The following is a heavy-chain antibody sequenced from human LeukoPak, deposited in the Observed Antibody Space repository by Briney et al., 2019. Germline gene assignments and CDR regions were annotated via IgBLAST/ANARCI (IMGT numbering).Heavy chain of an antibody. CDR1: GGSFSGYY. D-gene: IGHD2-2*01. Sequence: SETLSLTCAVYGGSFSGYYWSWIHQPPGKGLEWIGEINHSGSTNYNPSLKSRVTISVDTSMNQFSLKLSSVTAADTAVYYCARGRDIVVVPAARIGFDYWGQGTLVTVSS. J-gene: IGHJ4*02. CDR3: ARGRDIVVVPAARIGFDY. CDR2: INHSGST. V-gene: IGHV4-34*01.